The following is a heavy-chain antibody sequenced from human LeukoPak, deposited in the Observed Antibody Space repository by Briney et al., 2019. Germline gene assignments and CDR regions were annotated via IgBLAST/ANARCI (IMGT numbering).Heavy chain of an antibody. CDR1: GLTFHDYA. J-gene: IGHJ4*02. V-gene: IGHV3-43*02. Sequence: GGSLRLSCVASGLTFHDYAMHWVRQAPGKGLEWVSLTSADGGSTFYADSVRGRFSISRDNSKNSLYLQMNSLRTEDTAMYYCAKESGKFDYWGQGTLVAVSS. CDR3: AKESGKFDY. CDR2: TSADGGST.